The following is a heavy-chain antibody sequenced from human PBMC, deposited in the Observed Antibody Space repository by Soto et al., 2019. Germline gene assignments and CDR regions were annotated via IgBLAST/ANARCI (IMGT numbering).Heavy chain of an antibody. CDR2: IVVGSGKT. D-gene: IGHD5-18*01. CDR1: GFTFTSSA. Sequence: SVKVSCKASGFTFTSSAVQWVRQARGQRLEWKGWIVVGSGKTNYAQKFQERVTITRDMSTSTAYMELSSLRSEDTAVYYCAYVDTAMVLFDYWGQGTLVTVS. CDR3: AYVDTAMVLFDY. V-gene: IGHV1-58*01. J-gene: IGHJ4*02.